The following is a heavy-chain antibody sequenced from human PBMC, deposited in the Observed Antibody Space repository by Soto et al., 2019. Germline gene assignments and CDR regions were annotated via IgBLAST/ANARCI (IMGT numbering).Heavy chain of an antibody. CDR1: GFTFSSYW. D-gene: IGHD3-10*01. CDR3: ARDPVYYGSGSVDY. V-gene: IGHV3-7*01. Sequence: EVQLVESGGGLVQPGGSLRLSCAASGFTFSSYWMSWVRQAPGKGLEWVANIKQDGSEKYYVDSVKGRFTISRDNAKNSLYLQTNSLRAEDTAVYYCARDPVYYGSGSVDYWGQGTLVTVSS. J-gene: IGHJ4*02. CDR2: IKQDGSEK.